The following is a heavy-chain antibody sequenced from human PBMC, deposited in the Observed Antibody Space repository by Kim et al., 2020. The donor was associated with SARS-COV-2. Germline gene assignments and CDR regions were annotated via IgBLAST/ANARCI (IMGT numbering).Heavy chain of an antibody. CDR1: GGTFSSYA. Sequence: SVKVSCKASGGTFSSYAISWVRQAPGQGLEWMGGIIPIFGTANYAQKFQGRVTITADKSTSTAYMELSSLRSEDTAVYYCARAPLGYCSGGSCFYFDYWGQGTLVTVSS. J-gene: IGHJ4*02. CDR2: IIPIFGTA. D-gene: IGHD2-15*01. V-gene: IGHV1-69*06. CDR3: ARAPLGYCSGGSCFYFDY.